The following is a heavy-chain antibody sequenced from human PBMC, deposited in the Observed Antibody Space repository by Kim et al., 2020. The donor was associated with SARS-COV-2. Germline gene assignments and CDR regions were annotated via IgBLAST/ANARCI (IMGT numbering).Heavy chain of an antibody. D-gene: IGHD6-25*01. J-gene: IGHJ4*02. Sequence: GGSLRLSCRASGFTFMSYAMHWVRQAPGKGLEWVAIISTDGNTHYADSVKGRFTISRENSKNMLFLLLTSQRHEDTAVYFCAREGADLDSSGFDFWGQGTLVLVSS. V-gene: IGHV3-30*04. CDR1: GFTFMSYA. CDR3: AREGADLDSSGFDF. CDR2: ISTDGNT.